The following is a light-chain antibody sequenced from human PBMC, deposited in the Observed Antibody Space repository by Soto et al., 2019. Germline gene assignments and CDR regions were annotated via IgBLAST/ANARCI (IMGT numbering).Light chain of an antibody. Sequence: DIQMTQSPSTLSASVGDRVTITCRASQSISSWLAWYQQKPGKVPKLLIYKASSLESGVPSRFSGSGSVTEFPLTISDLQPDEFATYYCHQYESYPLTFGGGTKVQMK. V-gene: IGKV1-5*03. J-gene: IGKJ4*01. CDR2: KAS. CDR3: HQYESYPLT. CDR1: QSISSW.